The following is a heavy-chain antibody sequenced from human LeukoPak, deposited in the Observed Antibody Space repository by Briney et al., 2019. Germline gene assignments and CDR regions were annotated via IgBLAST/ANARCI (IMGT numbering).Heavy chain of an antibody. CDR1: GGSISSYY. Sequence: PSETLSLTCTVSGGSISSYYWSWIRQPPGKGLEWIGYIYYSGSTNYNPSLKSRVTISVDTSKNQFSLKLSSVTAADTAVYYCARGVGGYGYWGQGTLVTVSS. J-gene: IGHJ4*02. CDR2: IYYSGST. CDR3: ARGVGGYGY. V-gene: IGHV4-59*01. D-gene: IGHD5-12*01.